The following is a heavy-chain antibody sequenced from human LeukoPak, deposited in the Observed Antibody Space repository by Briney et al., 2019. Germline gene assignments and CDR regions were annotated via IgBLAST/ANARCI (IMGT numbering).Heavy chain of an antibody. V-gene: IGHV4-34*01. J-gene: IGHJ3*02. CDR1: GGSFSGYY. D-gene: IGHD3-10*01. Sequence: SETLSLTCAVYGGSFSGYYWSWIRQPPGKGLEWIGEINHSGSTNYNPSLKSRVTISVDTSKNQFSLKLSSVTAADTAVYYCARGDTMVRGVMVAFDIWGQGTMVTVSS. CDR3: ARGDTMVRGVMVAFDI. CDR2: INHSGST.